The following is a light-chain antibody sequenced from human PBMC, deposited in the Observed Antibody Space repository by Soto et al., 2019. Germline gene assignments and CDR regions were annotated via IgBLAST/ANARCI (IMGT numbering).Light chain of an antibody. CDR3: SSYTTSSTRV. V-gene: IGLV2-14*01. CDR1: SSDVGFYNY. CDR2: EVS. J-gene: IGLJ1*01. Sequence: QSALTQPASVSGSPGQSIAISCTGSSSDVGFYNYVSWYQQHPGEVPKLIIFEVSNRPSGVSNRFSGSKSGNTASLTISGLQAEDEAAYYCSSYTTSSTRVFATGTKLTVL.